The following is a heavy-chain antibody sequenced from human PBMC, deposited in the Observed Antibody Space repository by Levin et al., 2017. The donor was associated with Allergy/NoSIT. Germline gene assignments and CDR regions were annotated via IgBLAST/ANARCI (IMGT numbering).Heavy chain of an antibody. V-gene: IGHV3-33*01. J-gene: IGHJ4*02. D-gene: IGHD2-2*01. Sequence: TGGSLRLSCAASGFTFSSYGMHWVRQAPGKGLEWVAAIRYDGSNVWHADSVKGRFSISRDNSKNTLYLQMDSLRAEDTAVYYCARDDCTNLSCYGYWGQGTLVTVSS. CDR3: ARDDCTNLSCYGY. CDR1: GFTFSSYG. CDR2: IRYDGSNV.